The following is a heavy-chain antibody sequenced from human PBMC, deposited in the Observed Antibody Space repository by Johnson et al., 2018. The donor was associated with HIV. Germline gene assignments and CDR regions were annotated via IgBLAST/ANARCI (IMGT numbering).Heavy chain of an antibody. Sequence: VQLVESGGGLIQPGGSLRLSCAASGLTVSSNFMTWVRQAPGKGLEWVSVIYSGGSTYYADSVKGRFTISRDNSKNTLYLQMNSLRAEDTAVYYCARDGYSSAWYGKDAFDIWGQGTMVTVSS. V-gene: IGHV3-53*01. CDR2: IYSGGST. CDR1: GLTVSSNF. J-gene: IGHJ3*02. CDR3: ARDGYSSAWYGKDAFDI. D-gene: IGHD6-19*01.